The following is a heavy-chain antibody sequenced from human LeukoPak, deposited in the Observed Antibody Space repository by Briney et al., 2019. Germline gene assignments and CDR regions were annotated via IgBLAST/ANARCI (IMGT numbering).Heavy chain of an antibody. J-gene: IGHJ4*02. CDR3: ARGDGYSSPLDY. CDR2: IIPIFGTA. V-gene: IGHV1-69*13. Sequence: ASVKVSCKASGGTFSSYAISWVRQAPGQGLEWMGGIIPIFGTANYAQKFQGRVTITADEPTSTAYMELSSLRSEDTAVYYCARGDGYSSPLDYWGQGTLVTVSS. CDR1: GGTFSSYA. D-gene: IGHD5-18*01.